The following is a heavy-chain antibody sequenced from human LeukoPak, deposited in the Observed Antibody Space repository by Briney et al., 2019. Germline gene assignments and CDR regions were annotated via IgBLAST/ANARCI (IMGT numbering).Heavy chain of an antibody. D-gene: IGHD3-22*01. V-gene: IGHV3-23*01. J-gene: IGHJ4*02. CDR3: AKAHPDSSGTFDY. CDR1: RFTFSSYD. CDR2: ISGSGGST. Sequence: PGGSLRLSCAASRFTFSSYDMNWVRQAPGKGLEWVSGISGSGGSTYYADSVKGRFTISRDNSKNTLYLQMNSLRAEDTAVYYCAKAHPDSSGTFDYWGQGTLVTVPS.